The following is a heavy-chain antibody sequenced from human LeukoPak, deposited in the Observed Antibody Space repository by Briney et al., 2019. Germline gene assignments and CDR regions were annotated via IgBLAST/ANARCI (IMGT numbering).Heavy chain of an antibody. V-gene: IGHV4-34*01. Sequence: SETLSLTCAVYGGSFSGYYWSWIRQPPGKGLEWIGEINHSGSTNYNPSLKSRVTISVDTSKNQFSLKLSSVTAAGAAVYYCASGTPGYSSSWYLYWGQGTLVTVSS. D-gene: IGHD6-13*01. CDR2: INHSGST. CDR3: ASGTPGYSSSWYLY. J-gene: IGHJ4*02. CDR1: GGSFSGYY.